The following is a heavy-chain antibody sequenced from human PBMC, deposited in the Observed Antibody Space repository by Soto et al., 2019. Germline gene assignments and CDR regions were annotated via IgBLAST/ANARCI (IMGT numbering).Heavy chain of an antibody. CDR1: GYTFTSYA. D-gene: IGHD6-13*01. V-gene: IGHV1-3*01. CDR3: ARDEAEAGTVDY. J-gene: IGHJ4*02. Sequence: GASVKVSCKASGYTFTSYAMHWVRQAPGQRLEWMGWINAGNGNTKYSQKFQGRVTITRDTSASTAYMELSSLRSEDTAVYYCARDEAEAGTVDYWGQGTLVTVSS. CDR2: INAGNGNT.